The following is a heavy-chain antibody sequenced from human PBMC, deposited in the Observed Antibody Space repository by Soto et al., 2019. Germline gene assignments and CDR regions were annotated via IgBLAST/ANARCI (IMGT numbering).Heavy chain of an antibody. V-gene: IGHV3-23*01. CDR2: ISGSGGNT. D-gene: IGHD2-8*01. Sequence: EVQLLESGGGLVQPGGSLRLSCAASGFTFSTYAMSWVRQAPGKGLEWVSGISGSGGNTYYADSVKGRFTISRDNSKNTMYLRMDSLRADDTAVYYCANDRWSPLKGYFDLWGRGTLVTVSS. CDR3: ANDRWSPLKGYFDL. J-gene: IGHJ2*01. CDR1: GFTFSTYA.